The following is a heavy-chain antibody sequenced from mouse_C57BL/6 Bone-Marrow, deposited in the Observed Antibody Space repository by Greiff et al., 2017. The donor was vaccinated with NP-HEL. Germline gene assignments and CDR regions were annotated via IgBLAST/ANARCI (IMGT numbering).Heavy chain of an antibody. Sequence: QVQLQQSGPGLVQPSPSLSIPCTVSGFSLTSYGVHWVRQSPGKGLEWLGVIWRGGSTDYNAAFISRLSISTDNSKSQVFFKMNSLQADYTAIYYCARITYPGYWYVDVWGTGTTVTVSS. CDR1: GFSLTSYG. J-gene: IGHJ1*03. CDR3: ARITYPGYWYVDV. CDR2: IWRGGST. V-gene: IGHV2-2*01. D-gene: IGHD5-1-1*01.